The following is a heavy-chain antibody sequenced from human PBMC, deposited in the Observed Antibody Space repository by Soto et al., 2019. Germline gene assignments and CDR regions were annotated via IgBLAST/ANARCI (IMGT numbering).Heavy chain of an antibody. CDR3: ARRIPFGYSMDV. D-gene: IGHD2-21*01. Sequence: PGGSLRLSCAASGFTFSSYAIHWVRQAPGKGLEYVSAITSNGGNTDYASSVKGRFTISRDNSKNTLYLQMGSLRAEDMAVYYCARRIPFGYSMDVWGQGTTVTVSS. CDR1: GFTFSSYA. V-gene: IGHV3-64*01. J-gene: IGHJ6*02. CDR2: ITSNGGNT.